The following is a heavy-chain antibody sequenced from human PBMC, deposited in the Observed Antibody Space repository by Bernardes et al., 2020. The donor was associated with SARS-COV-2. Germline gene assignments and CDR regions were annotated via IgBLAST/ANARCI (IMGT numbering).Heavy chain of an antibody. J-gene: IGHJ4*02. D-gene: IGHD3-22*01. CDR3: TRPPTYYYDSSGYYFYDY. V-gene: IGHV3-73*01. CDR2: IRSKANSYAT. Sequence: GSLRLSCAASGFTFSGSAMHWVRQASGKGLEWVGRIRSKANSYATAYAASVKGRFTISRDDSKNTAYLQMNSLKTEDTAVYYCTRPPTYYYDSSGYYFYDYWGQGTLVTVSS. CDR1: GFTFSGSA.